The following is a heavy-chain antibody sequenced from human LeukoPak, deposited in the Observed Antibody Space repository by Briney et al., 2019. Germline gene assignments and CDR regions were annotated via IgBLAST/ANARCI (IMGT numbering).Heavy chain of an antibody. J-gene: IGHJ5*02. D-gene: IGHD3-22*01. CDR2: IFHTGST. CDR3: ARGANYYDSSGPSP. V-gene: IGHV4-38-2*02. Sequence: SETLSLTCTVSGDSISSGNYWGWVRQPPGKGLEWIGSIFHTGSTYYNLSLKSRVTISVDTSKNQFSLRLSSVTAADTAVYYCARGANYYDSSGPSPWGQGTLVTVSS. CDR1: GDSISSGNY.